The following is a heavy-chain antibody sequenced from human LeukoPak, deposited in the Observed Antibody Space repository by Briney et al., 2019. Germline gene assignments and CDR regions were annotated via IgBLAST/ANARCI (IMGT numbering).Heavy chain of an antibody. CDR1: GFTVSSNY. Sequence: GGSLRLSCAASGFTVSSNYMTWVRQAPGKGLERVSVIYSGGSTYYADSVKGRFTISRDNSKNTLYLQMNSLRAEDTAVYYCARGLAGDYPDYWGQGTLVTVSS. J-gene: IGHJ4*02. V-gene: IGHV3-53*01. D-gene: IGHD4-17*01. CDR2: IYSGGST. CDR3: ARGLAGDYPDY.